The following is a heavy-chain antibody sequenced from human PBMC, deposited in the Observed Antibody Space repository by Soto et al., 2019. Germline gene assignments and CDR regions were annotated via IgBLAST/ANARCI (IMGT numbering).Heavy chain of an antibody. V-gene: IGHV4-31*03. CDR2: INHRGSL. Sequence: SETLSLTCTVTGGSMTTGDQYWTWIRHRPGGGLEWFGYINHRGSLYYNPSLESRVSMSVDTSKNQFSLNLSSVTAADTAVYYCARELPQRQGRNMDVWGQGTTVTVSS. J-gene: IGHJ6*02. D-gene: IGHD1-1*01. CDR3: ARELPQRQGRNMDV. CDR1: GGSMTTGDQY.